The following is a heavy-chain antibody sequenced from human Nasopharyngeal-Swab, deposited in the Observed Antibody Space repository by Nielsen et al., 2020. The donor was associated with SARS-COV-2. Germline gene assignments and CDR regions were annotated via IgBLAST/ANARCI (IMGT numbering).Heavy chain of an antibody. Sequence: SVKVSCKVSGYTLTELSMHWVRQAPGQGLEWMGGIIPIFGTANYAQKFQGRVTITADKSTSTAYMELSSLRSEDTAVYYCARDEGGSSSWYSYYYYYGMDVWGQGTTVTVSS. CDR2: IIPIFGTA. CDR1: GYTLTELS. V-gene: IGHV1-69*06. CDR3: ARDEGGSSSWYSYYYYYGMDV. D-gene: IGHD6-13*01. J-gene: IGHJ6*02.